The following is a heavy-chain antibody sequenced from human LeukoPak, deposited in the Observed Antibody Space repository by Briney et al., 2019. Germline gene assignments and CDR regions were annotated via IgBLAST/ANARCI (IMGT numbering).Heavy chain of an antibody. CDR3: AKGYSWLQSPPDY. CDR1: GFTFSSYA. V-gene: IGHV3-23*01. CDR2: ISGSGGST. J-gene: IGHJ4*02. D-gene: IGHD5-24*01. Sequence: GGSLRLSCAASGFTFSSYAMSWVRQAPGKGLEWVSAISGSGGSTYYADSGKGRFTISRDNSKNTLYLQMNSLRAEDTAVYYCAKGYSWLQSPPDYWGQGTLVTVSS.